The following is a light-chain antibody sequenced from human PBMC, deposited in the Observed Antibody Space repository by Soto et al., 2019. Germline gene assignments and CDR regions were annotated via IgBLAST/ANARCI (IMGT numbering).Light chain of an antibody. J-gene: IGLJ1*01. V-gene: IGLV2-8*01. CDR3: KSYAGSNTYV. Sequence: SVLTQPPSASGSPGQSVTISCTGTKNDIGVYDFVSWYRHHPGKAPRLIIYEVVQRPSGVPDRFSGSKSGNTASLTVSGHQAADEADYFCKSYAGSNTYVFGSGTKVTVL. CDR1: KNDIGVYDF. CDR2: EVV.